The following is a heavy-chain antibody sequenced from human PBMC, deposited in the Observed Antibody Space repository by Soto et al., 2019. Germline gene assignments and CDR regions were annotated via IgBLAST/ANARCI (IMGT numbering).Heavy chain of an antibody. CDR1: GDSTSGYY. Sequence: QVQLQESGPGLLKTSETLSLTCSVSGDSTSGYYWSWVRQSPGKGLEWVGYIYSSGSASYNPSLASRFTRAIDTSRSQVSLNLNSVTAADTAVYYGARDHWRPSGGNSWRHYGLDVWGPGTTVTV. D-gene: IGHD1-1*01. CDR2: IYSSGSA. CDR3: ARDHWRPSGGNSWRHYGLDV. J-gene: IGHJ6*02. V-gene: IGHV4-59*12.